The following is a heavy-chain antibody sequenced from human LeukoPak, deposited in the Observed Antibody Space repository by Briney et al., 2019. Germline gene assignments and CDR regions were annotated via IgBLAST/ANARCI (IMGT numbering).Heavy chain of an antibody. D-gene: IGHD3-22*01. J-gene: IGHJ4*02. V-gene: IGHV3-43*01. CDR3: AKGQLSAYYYDSSHFDY. Sequence: GGSLRLSCAASGFTFDDYTMHWVRQAPGKGLEWVSLISWDGGSTYYADSVKGRFTISRDNSKNSLYLQMNSLRTEDTALYYCAKGQLSAYYYDSSHFDYWGQGTLVTVSS. CDR2: ISWDGGST. CDR1: GFTFDDYT.